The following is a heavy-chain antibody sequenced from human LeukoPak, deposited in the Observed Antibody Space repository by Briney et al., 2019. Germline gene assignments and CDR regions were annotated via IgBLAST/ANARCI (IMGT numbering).Heavy chain of an antibody. CDR2: ISYDGSNK. Sequence: GGSLRLSCAASGFTFSSYAMHWVRQAPGKGLEWVAVISYDGSNKYYADSVKGRFTISRDNSKNTLYLQMNSLRAEDTAVYYCARDSPYVLRFPRDYWGQGTLDTVSS. D-gene: IGHD3-3*01. J-gene: IGHJ4*02. CDR1: GFTFSSYA. CDR3: ARDSPYVLRFPRDY. V-gene: IGHV3-30*04.